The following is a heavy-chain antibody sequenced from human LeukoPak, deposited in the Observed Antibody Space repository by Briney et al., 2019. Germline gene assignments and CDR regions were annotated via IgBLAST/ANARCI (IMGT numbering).Heavy chain of an antibody. CDR3: ARDFYGGNSGWFDP. CDR1: GFTFSDYY. D-gene: IGHD4-23*01. J-gene: IGHJ5*02. CDR2: ISSSGSTI. Sequence: GGSLRLSCAASGFTFSDYYVSWIRQAPGKGLEWVSYISSSGSTIYYADSVKGRFTISRDNAKNSLYLQMNSLRAEDTAVYYCARDFYGGNSGWFDPWGQGTLVTVSS. V-gene: IGHV3-11*04.